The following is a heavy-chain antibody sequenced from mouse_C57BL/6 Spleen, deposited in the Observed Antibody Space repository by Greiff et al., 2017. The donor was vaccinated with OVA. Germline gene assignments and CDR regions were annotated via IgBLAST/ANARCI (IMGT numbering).Heavy chain of an antibody. V-gene: IGHV1-82*01. CDR1: GYAFSSSW. D-gene: IGHD4-1*01. J-gene: IGHJ3*01. CDR3: ARRGLGEGFAY. Sequence: QVQLKESGPELVKPGASVKISCKASGYAFSSSWMNWVKQRPGKGLEWIGRIYPGDGDTNYNGKFKGKATLTADKSSSTAYMQLSSLTSEDSAVYFCARRGLGEGFAYWGQGTLVTVSA. CDR2: IYPGDGDT.